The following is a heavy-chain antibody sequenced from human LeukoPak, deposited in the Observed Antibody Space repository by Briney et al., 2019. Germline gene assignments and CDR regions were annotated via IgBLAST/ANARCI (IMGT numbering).Heavy chain of an antibody. J-gene: IGHJ6*03. D-gene: IGHD2-2*01. CDR1: GGSISSYY. V-gene: IGHV4-59*01. CDR3: ARDSVVPAALGDYYYYYMDV. Sequence: PSETLSLTCTVSGGSISSYYWSWIRQPPGKGLEWIGYIYYSGSTNYNPSPKSRVTISVDTSKNQFSLKLSSVTAADTAVYYCARDSVVPAALGDYYYYYMDVWGKGTTVTVSS. CDR2: IYYSGST.